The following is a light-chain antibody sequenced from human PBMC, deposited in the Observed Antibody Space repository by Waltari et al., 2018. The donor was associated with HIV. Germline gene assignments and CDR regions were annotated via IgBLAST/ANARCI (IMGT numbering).Light chain of an antibody. Sequence: QSVLTQPPSASGTPGQSVTISCSGSSSNIGSHTVNWYQQVPGRAPKLLIYSDSLRPSGVPGRFSGSKSGTSASLAISGLQSQDEADYYCAAWDGSLIGVVFGGGTKLTVL. CDR2: SDS. J-gene: IGLJ3*02. CDR1: SSNIGSHT. CDR3: AAWDGSLIGVV. V-gene: IGLV1-44*01.